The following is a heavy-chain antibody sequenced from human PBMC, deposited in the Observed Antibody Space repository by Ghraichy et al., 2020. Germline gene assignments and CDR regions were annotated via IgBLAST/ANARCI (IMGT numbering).Heavy chain of an antibody. V-gene: IGHV3-30*04. Sequence: GESLNISCAASGFTFSSYAMHWVRQAPGKGLEWVAVISYDGSNKYYADSVKGRFTISRDNSKNTLYLQMNSLRAEDTAVYYCARGQWLLDYWGQGTLVTVSS. J-gene: IGHJ4*02. CDR1: GFTFSSYA. CDR2: ISYDGSNK. D-gene: IGHD6-19*01. CDR3: ARGQWLLDY.